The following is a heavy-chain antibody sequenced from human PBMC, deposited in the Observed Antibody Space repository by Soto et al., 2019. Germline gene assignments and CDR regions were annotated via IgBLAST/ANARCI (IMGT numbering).Heavy chain of an antibody. V-gene: IGHV4-61*01. CDR1: GGSVSSGSYY. D-gene: IGHD3-9*01. Sequence: PSETLSLTCTVSGGSVSSGSYYWSWIRQLPGRGLEWIGYIYYSGSTNYNPSLKSRVTISVDTSKNQFSLKLSSVTAADTAVYYCARASGLRYFDWFPGPFDYWGQGTLVTVSS. CDR2: IYYSGST. CDR3: ARASGLRYFDWFPGPFDY. J-gene: IGHJ4*02.